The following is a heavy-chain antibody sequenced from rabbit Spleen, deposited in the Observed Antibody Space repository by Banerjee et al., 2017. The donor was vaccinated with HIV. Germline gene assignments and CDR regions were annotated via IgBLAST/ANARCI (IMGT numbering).Heavy chain of an antibody. V-gene: IGHV1S45*01. D-gene: IGHD1-1*01. J-gene: IGHJ4*01. CDR3: VRDLTGVIGWNFGW. CDR2: INAITGKA. CDR1: GFSFSNKAV. Sequence: QEQLVESGGGLVKPEGSLKLSCTASGFSFSNKAVMCWVRQAPGKGLEWLACINAITGKAVYASWAKGRFTFSKPSSTTVTLQMTSLTAADTATYFCVRDLTGVIGWNFGWWGPGPLVTVS.